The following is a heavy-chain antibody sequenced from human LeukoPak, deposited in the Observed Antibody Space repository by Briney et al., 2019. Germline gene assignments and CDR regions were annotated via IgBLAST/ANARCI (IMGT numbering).Heavy chain of an antibody. D-gene: IGHD3-10*02. CDR1: GFTFSAYD. CDR3: ARVLHYYVAMDV. J-gene: IGHJ6*02. CDR2: IGSSNNP. V-gene: IGHV3-69-1*01. Sequence: KSGGSLRLSCEASGFTFSAYDMTWVRQAPGQGLEWVSYIGSSNNPRYSNSVKGGFAITRDNSKTILILQLNILRPEDTPLYYCARVLHYYVAMDVWGQGTTVTVSS.